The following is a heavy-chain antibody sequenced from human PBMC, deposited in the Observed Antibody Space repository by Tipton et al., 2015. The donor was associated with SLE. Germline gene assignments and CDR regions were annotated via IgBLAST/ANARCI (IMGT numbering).Heavy chain of an antibody. D-gene: IGHD3-3*01. CDR1: GAYVSSGYHY. CDR2: IYTSGTP. J-gene: IGHJ3*01. CDR3: AREAISGEVIIGFDL. V-gene: IGHV4-61*02. Sequence: TLSLTCTVSGAYVSSGYHYWNWIRQSAEKGLEWLGRIYTSGTPNYNPSLGRRVTIALDRSENAVSLEVKSVTAADTAMYYCAREAISGEVIIGFDLWGHGTMVTVSA.